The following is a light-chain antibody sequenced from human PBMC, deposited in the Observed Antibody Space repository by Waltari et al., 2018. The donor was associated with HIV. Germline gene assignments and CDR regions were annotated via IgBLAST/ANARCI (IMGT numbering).Light chain of an antibody. CDR2: GAS. CDR3: QQYNDWPLT. V-gene: IGKV3-15*01. J-gene: IGKJ4*01. Sequence: EIVLTQSPGTLSLSPGERATLSCRASQSVSNNLAWYQQKPGQSPRLLIYGASTRATGIPVTFSGRGSGTEFTLTISSLQSEDFAIYYCQQYNDWPLTFGGGTKVDI. CDR1: QSVSNN.